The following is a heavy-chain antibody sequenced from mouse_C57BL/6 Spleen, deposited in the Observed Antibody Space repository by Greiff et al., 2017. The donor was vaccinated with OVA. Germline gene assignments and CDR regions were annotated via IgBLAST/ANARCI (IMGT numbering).Heavy chain of an antibody. V-gene: IGHV1-15*01. Sequence: QVQLQQSGAELVRPGASVTLSCKASGYTFTDYEMHWVKQTPVHGLEWIGAIDPETGGTAYNQKFKGKAILTADKSSSTAYMELRSLTSEDSAVYYCTRGGGTDWYFDVWGTGTTVTVSS. CDR1: GYTFTDYE. CDR2: IDPETGGT. CDR3: TRGGGTDWYFDV. D-gene: IGHD3-3*01. J-gene: IGHJ1*03.